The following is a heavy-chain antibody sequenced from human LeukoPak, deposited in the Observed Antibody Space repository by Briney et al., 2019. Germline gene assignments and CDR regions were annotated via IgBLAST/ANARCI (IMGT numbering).Heavy chain of an antibody. CDR3: AKDNRALYYYDSSGYSPLFDY. Sequence: GGSLRLSCAASGFTFDDYAMRWVRQAPGKGLEWVSGINWNSGSIGYADSVKGRFTISRDNAKNSLYLQMNSLRAEDTALYYCAKDNRALYYYDSSGYSPLFDYWAKGNVVTVS. CDR1: GFTFDDYA. V-gene: IGHV3-9*01. CDR2: INWNSGSI. D-gene: IGHD3-22*01. J-gene: IGHJ4*02.